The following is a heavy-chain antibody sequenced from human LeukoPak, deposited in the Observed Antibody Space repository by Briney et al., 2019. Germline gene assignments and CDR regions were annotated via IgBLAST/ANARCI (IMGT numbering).Heavy chain of an antibody. Sequence: PSETLSLTCAVYGGSFSGYYWSWIRQPPGKGLEWIGEINHSGSTNYNPSPKSRVTISVDTSKNQFSLKLSSVTAADTAVYYCAGRIAVAGTSNWYFDLWGRGTLVTVSS. CDR1: GGSFSGYY. CDR3: AGRIAVAGTSNWYFDL. D-gene: IGHD6-19*01. CDR2: INHSGST. J-gene: IGHJ2*01. V-gene: IGHV4-34*01.